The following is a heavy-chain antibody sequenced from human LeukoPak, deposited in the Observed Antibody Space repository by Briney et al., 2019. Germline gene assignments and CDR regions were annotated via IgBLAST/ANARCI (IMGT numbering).Heavy chain of an antibody. J-gene: IGHJ6*03. CDR1: GFTFSSYW. Sequence: GGSLRLSCAASGFTFSSYWMHGVRHAPGKGLVWVSRINTDGSSTSYADSVKGRFTISRDNAKNTLYLQMNSLRAEDTAVYYCAREDSNYDFWSGRYYMDVWGKGTTVTVSS. CDR2: INTDGSST. V-gene: IGHV3-74*01. D-gene: IGHD3-3*01. CDR3: AREDSNYDFWSGRYYMDV.